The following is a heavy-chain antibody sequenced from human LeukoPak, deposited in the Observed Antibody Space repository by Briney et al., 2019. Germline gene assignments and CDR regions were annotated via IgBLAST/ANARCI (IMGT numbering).Heavy chain of an antibody. CDR1: GFTFSSYW. D-gene: IGHD3-10*01. CDR3: ARGGVDYYGSGTYYLMYYFDY. V-gene: IGHV3-23*01. Sequence: PGGSLRLSCAASGFTFSSYWMHWVRQAPGKGLEWVSGISGSGGATYYADSVKGRFTISRDDPHNTLYLQMNSLRAEDTAVYFCARGGVDYYGSGTYYLMYYFDYWGQGALVTVSS. CDR2: ISGSGGAT. J-gene: IGHJ4*02.